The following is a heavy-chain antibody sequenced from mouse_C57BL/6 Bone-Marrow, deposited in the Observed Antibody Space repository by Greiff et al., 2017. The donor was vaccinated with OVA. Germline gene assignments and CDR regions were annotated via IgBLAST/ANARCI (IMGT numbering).Heavy chain of an antibody. CDR2: IYPGDGDT. V-gene: IGHV1-82*01. D-gene: IGHD3-3*01. Sequence: VQLQQSGPELVKPGASVKISCKASGYAFSSSWMNWVKQRPGKGLEWIGRIYPGDGDTNYNGKFKGKATLTADKSSSTAYMQLSSLTSEDSAVYVCARGGGTAYFDVWGTGTTVTVSS. CDR3: ARGGGTAYFDV. J-gene: IGHJ1*03. CDR1: GYAFSSSW.